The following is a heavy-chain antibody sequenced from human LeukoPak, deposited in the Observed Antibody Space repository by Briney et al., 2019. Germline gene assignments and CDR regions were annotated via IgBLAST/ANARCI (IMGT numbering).Heavy chain of an antibody. J-gene: IGHJ5*02. Sequence: ASVKVSCKASGYTFTGYYMHWVRQAPGQGLEWMGWINPNSGGTNYAQKFQGRVTMTRDTSINTAYMELSGLRSEDTATYYCARTYYDGSGTQGNWFDPWGQGTLVTVSS. CDR3: ARTYYDGSGTQGNWFDP. V-gene: IGHV1-2*02. CDR1: GYTFTGYY. CDR2: INPNSGGT. D-gene: IGHD3-10*01.